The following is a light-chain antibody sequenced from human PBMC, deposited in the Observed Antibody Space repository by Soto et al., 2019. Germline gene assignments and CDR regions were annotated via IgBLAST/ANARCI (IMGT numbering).Light chain of an antibody. CDR1: QAVNTR. Sequence: EIVLTQSPATLSSFPGDRVTLSCRASQAVNTRLAWYQHKPGQAPRLLMYGASTRATGIPASFSGSGSGTEFILTISSLQSEDFAVYYCQQYHKWPLTFGGGTKVDIK. J-gene: IGKJ4*01. CDR3: QQYHKWPLT. CDR2: GAS. V-gene: IGKV3-15*01.